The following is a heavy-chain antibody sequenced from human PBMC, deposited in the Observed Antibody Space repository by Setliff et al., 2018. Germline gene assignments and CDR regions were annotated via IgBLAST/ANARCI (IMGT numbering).Heavy chain of an antibody. Sequence: ASVKVSCKTSSYTFTNYGINWVRQATGQGLEWMGWMNPNSGDTTFAQKFQGRVTITRDTSNSTDYMDLSRLTSDDTAVYYCAREVLSTVVAWDYWGQGTLVTVSS. CDR3: AREVLSTVVAWDY. CDR1: SYTFTNYG. V-gene: IGHV1-8*02. CDR2: MNPNSGDT. D-gene: IGHD4-17*01. J-gene: IGHJ4*02.